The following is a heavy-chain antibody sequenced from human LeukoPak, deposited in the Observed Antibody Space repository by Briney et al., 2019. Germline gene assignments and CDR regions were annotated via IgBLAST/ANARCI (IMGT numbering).Heavy chain of an antibody. J-gene: IGHJ3*02. CDR3: ARQTYYYGSGSYYNGRGGDAFDI. V-gene: IGHV4-59*08. CDR1: GGSFSGYY. CDR2: IYYSGST. Sequence: SETLSLTCAVYGGSFSGYYWSWIRQPPGKGLEWIGYIYYSGSTNYNPSLKSRVTISVDTSKNQFSLKLSSVTAADTAVYYCARQTYYYGSGSYYNGRGGDAFDIWGQGTMVTVSS. D-gene: IGHD3-10*01.